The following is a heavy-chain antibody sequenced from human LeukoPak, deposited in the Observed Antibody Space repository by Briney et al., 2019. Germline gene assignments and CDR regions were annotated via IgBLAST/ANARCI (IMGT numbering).Heavy chain of an antibody. D-gene: IGHD1-1*01. V-gene: IGHV3-33*01. CDR3: ARGSQSTWGFFAY. CDR1: GFTFSNYG. CDR2: IWYDGSNE. Sequence: GRSLRLSCAASGFTFSNYGMHWVRQAPGKGLQWVAVIWYDGSNEYYTGSVKGRFTISRDNAHNTLYLQMNGLRAEDTAVYYCARGSQSTWGFFAYWGQGTRVTVSS. J-gene: IGHJ4*02.